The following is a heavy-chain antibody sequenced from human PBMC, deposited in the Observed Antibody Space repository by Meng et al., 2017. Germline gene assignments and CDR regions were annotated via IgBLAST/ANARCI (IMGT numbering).Heavy chain of an antibody. J-gene: IGHJ2*01. CDR3: AREIAVAAHYYWYFDL. CDR1: RGSFSGYY. Sequence: QAHSQRVGAGLCNPSETLSLPFAVYRGSFSGYYWSWIRQPPGKGLEWIGEINRSGSTNYNPSLKSRVTISVDTSKNQFSLKLNSVTAADTAVYYCAREIAVAAHYYWYFDLWGRGTLVTVSS. D-gene: IGHD6-19*01. CDR2: INRSGST. V-gene: IGHV4-34*02.